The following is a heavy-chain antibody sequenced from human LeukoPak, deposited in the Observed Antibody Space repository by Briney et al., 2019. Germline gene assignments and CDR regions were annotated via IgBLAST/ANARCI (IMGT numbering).Heavy chain of an antibody. CDR3: ARDQRLVAGTFYFDY. CDR2: INPNGGRI. CDR1: GYTFIGYY. Sequence: ASVTVSCKASGYTFIGYYIHWVRQAPGQGLEWMGWINPNGGRINYAQKFQGRVTMTRDTSISTAYMELSRLRSDDSAVYYCARDQRLVAGTFYFDYWGQGTLVTVSS. D-gene: IGHD6-19*01. V-gene: IGHV1-2*02. J-gene: IGHJ4*02.